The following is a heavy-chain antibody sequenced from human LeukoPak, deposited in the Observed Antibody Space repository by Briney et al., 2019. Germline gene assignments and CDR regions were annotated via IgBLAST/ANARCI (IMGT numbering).Heavy chain of an antibody. CDR2: INTNTGNP. Sequence: ASVKVSCKASGYTFTGYYMHWVRQAPGQGLEWMGRINTNTGNPTYAQGFTGRFVFSLDTSVSTAYLQISSLKAEDTAVYYCARGDWFDPWGQGTLVTVSS. V-gene: IGHV7-4-1*02. CDR1: GYTFTGYY. CDR3: ARGDWFDP. J-gene: IGHJ5*02.